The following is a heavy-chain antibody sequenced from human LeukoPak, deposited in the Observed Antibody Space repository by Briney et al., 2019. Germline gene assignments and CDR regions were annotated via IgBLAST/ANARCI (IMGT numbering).Heavy chain of an antibody. CDR1: GYSFTSYW. Sequence: GESLKISCKGSGYSFTSYWVGWVRQMPGKGLEWMGIIYPGDSDTRYSPSFQGQVTISADKSISTAYLQWSSLKASDTAMYYCASGSFGWSRTLYYFDYWGQGTLVTVSS. V-gene: IGHV5-51*01. J-gene: IGHJ4*02. D-gene: IGHD2-15*01. CDR2: IYPGDSDT. CDR3: ASGSFGWSRTLYYFDY.